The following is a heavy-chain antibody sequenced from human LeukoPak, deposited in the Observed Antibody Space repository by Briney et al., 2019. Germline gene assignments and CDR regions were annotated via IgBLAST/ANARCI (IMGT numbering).Heavy chain of an antibody. Sequence: GGSLRLSCAASGFTFSSYAMSWVRQAPGKGLEWVSAISGSGGSTYYADSVKGRFTISRDNSKNTLYLQMNSLRAEDTAVYYCAQDIPQSGYREDPYYYYYGMDVWGQGTTVTVSS. D-gene: IGHD5-18*01. CDR3: AQDIPQSGYREDPYYYYYGMDV. V-gene: IGHV3-23*01. CDR2: ISGSGGST. J-gene: IGHJ6*02. CDR1: GFTFSSYA.